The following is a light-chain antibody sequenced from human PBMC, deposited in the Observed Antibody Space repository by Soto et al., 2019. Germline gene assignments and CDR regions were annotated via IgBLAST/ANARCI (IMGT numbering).Light chain of an antibody. CDR1: QSVSTN. J-gene: IGKJ1*01. V-gene: IGKV3-15*01. Sequence: EVVMTQSPATLSVSPGERATLSCRASQSVSTNLAWYQQRPGQAPRLLIYGASTRASGFPARFSGSGSGTEFILTISSLQSEDFAVYYCQQYSHWPTFGQWTKVEIK. CDR3: QQYSHWPT. CDR2: GAS.